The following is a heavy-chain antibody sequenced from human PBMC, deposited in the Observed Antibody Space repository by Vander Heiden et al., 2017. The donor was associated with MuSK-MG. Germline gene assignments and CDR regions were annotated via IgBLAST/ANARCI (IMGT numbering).Heavy chain of an antibody. Sequence: ELQLEASEGGLVQPGGSPRLPCAASGFNFNEFWMAWVRQAPGKGLEWVATIKPDGSVQWYVDSVKGRFTISRDNAKNSLFLQMTTLRAEDTAIYYCVTDLNWGATWGQGTVVTVSS. CDR1: GFNFNEFW. J-gene: IGHJ5*02. CDR3: VTDLNWGAT. CDR2: IKPDGSVQ. V-gene: IGHV3-7*03. D-gene: IGHD7-27*01.